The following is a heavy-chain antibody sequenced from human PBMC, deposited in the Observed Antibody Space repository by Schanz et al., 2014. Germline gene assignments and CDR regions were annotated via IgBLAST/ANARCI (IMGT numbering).Heavy chain of an antibody. CDR1: GFSFGTYA. CDR3: AKGRFGELSAFDI. J-gene: IGHJ3*02. Sequence: EVQLLESGGGLVQPGGSLRLSCAASGFSFGTYAMSWVRQAPGKGLEWVSYVSRSTPDIYYADSVKGRFTMSRDNAKNSVFLQMNSLRAEDTAVYYCAKGRFGELSAFDIWGQGTMVTVSS. CDR2: VSRSTPDI. D-gene: IGHD3-10*01. V-gene: IGHV3-48*01.